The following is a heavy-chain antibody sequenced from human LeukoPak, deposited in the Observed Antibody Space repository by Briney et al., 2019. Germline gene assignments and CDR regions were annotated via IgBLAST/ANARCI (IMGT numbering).Heavy chain of an antibody. Sequence: PGGSLRLSCAASGFTFSSYAMSWVRQAPGKGLEWVSAISGSGGNTYFADSVKGRFTISRDNSKNTLYLQMNSLRAEDTAVYYCAREMGGLAAAGPYYYYYMDVWGKGTTVTISS. J-gene: IGHJ6*03. CDR1: GFTFSSYA. CDR2: ISGSGGNT. V-gene: IGHV3-23*01. D-gene: IGHD6-13*01. CDR3: AREMGGLAAAGPYYYYYMDV.